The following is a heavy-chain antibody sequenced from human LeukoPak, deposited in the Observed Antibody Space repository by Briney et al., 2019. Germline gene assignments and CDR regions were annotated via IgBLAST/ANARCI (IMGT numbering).Heavy chain of an antibody. D-gene: IGHD1-26*01. CDR3: ARDSRKGAVRWFDP. CDR2: IYYSGST. CDR1: GGSISSYY. V-gene: IGHV4-59*01. Sequence: PSETLSLTCTVSGGSISSYYWSWIRQPPGKGLEWIGYIYYSGSTNYNPSLESRVTISVDTSKNQFSLKLSSVTAADTAVYYCARDSRKGAVRWFDPWGQGTLVTVSS. J-gene: IGHJ5*02.